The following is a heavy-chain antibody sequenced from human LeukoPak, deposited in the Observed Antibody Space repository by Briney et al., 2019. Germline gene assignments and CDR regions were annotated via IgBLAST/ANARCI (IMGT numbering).Heavy chain of an antibody. CDR1: GYTFINYY. J-gene: IGHJ4*02. D-gene: IGHD2-8*02. CDR2: INPTGTGT. V-gene: IGHV1-46*01. Sequence: ASVTVSCKASGYTFINYYMHWVRQAPGQGLEGMGLINPTGTGTNYAQKFRGRVTLTRDTSTTTVYMELSSLRSEDSAVYYCAREESGGYFDYWGQGTLVTVSS. CDR3: AREESGGYFDY.